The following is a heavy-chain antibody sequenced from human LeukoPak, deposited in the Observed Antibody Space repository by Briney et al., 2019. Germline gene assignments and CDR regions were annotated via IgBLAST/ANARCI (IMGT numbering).Heavy chain of an antibody. Sequence: GASVKVSCKASGYTFTGYYMHWVRQAPGQGLEWMGRIIPILGIANYAQKFQGRVTITADKSTSTAYMELSSLRSEDTAVYYCARDHRDTIFGVVTYGMDVWGQGTTVTVSS. V-gene: IGHV1-69*04. D-gene: IGHD3-3*01. CDR2: IIPILGIA. CDR3: ARDHRDTIFGVVTYGMDV. CDR1: GYTFTGYY. J-gene: IGHJ6*02.